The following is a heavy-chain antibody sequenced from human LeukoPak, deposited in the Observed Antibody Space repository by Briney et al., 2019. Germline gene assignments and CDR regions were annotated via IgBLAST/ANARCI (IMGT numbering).Heavy chain of an antibody. CDR1: GFTFSSYG. J-gene: IGHJ4*02. D-gene: IGHD3-16*01. V-gene: IGHV3-30*03. CDR2: ISYDGSNK. Sequence: GRSLRLSCAASGFTFSSYGMHWVRQAPGKGLEWVAVISYDGSNKYYADSVKGRFTISRDNSKNTLYLQMNSLRAEDTAVYYCARDGGWTTFDSWGQGTLVAVSS. CDR3: ARDGGWTTFDS.